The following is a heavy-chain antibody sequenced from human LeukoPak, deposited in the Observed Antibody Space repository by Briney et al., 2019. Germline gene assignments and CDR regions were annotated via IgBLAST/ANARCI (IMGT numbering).Heavy chain of an antibody. CDR2: IYYSGST. J-gene: IGHJ4*02. CDR3: ARERDFWSSYPISYLDY. Sequence: SETLSLTCTVSGGSISSYYWSWIRQPPGKGLEWIGYIYYSGSTNYNPSLKSRVTISVDTSKNQFSLKLSSVTAADTAVYYCARERDFWSSYPISYLDYWGQGTLVTVSS. V-gene: IGHV4-59*01. CDR1: GGSISSYY. D-gene: IGHD3-3*01.